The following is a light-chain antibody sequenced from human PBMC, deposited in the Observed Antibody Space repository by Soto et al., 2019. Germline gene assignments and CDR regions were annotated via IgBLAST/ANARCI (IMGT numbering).Light chain of an antibody. CDR3: AVWDDNLKGL. V-gene: IGLV1-44*01. J-gene: IGLJ7*01. Sequence: QSVLTQPPSMSGTPGQRVTISCSGSRSNIGGNAVTWYQQVPGTAPKLLIYANDQRPSGVSDRFSGSKSATSASLAISGLQSEDEADYYCAVWDDNLKGLFGGGTQLIVL. CDR1: RSNIGGNA. CDR2: AND.